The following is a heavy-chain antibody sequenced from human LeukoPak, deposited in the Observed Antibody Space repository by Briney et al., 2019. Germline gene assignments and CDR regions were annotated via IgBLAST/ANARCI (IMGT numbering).Heavy chain of an antibody. J-gene: IGHJ4*02. CDR1: GGSISSSIYY. Sequence: SETLSLTCTVSGGSISSSIYYWGWIRQPPGKGLEWIGTIYYSGSTYYNPSRKSRITISVDTSKNQFSLKMRSVTAADTAVYYCARPTSKLGSFDYWGQGTLVTVSS. CDR2: IYYSGST. D-gene: IGHD2/OR15-2a*01. V-gene: IGHV4-39*01. CDR3: ARPTSKLGSFDY.